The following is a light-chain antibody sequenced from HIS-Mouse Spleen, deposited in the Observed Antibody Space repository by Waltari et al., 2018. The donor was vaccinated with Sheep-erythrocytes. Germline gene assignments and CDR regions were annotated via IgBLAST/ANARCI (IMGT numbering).Light chain of an antibody. J-gene: IGKJ4*01. Sequence: DIQMTQSPSSLSASVGDRVTITCQASQDISNYLNWYQQKPGKAPKLLIYDASNLETGVTSRFSGSGSGTDFTFTISSLQPEDIATYYCQQYDNLLTFGGGTK. V-gene: IGKV1-33*01. CDR3: QQYDNLLT. CDR1: QDISNY. CDR2: DAS.